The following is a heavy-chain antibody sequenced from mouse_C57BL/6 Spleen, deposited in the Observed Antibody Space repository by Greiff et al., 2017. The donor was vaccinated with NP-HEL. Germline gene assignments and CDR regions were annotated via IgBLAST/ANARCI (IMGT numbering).Heavy chain of an antibody. V-gene: IGHV1-80*01. CDR3: ARCDYYGSSWGDAMDY. Sequence: LVESGASVKISCKASGYAFSSYWKNWVKQRPGKGLEWIGQIYHGVGDTNYNRKFKGKDTLTADKSSSTAYKQLSSMTSEDSAVYFCARCDYYGSSWGDAMDYWGQGTSVTVSS. J-gene: IGHJ4*01. D-gene: IGHD1-1*01. CDR1: GYAFSSYW. CDR2: IYHGVGDT.